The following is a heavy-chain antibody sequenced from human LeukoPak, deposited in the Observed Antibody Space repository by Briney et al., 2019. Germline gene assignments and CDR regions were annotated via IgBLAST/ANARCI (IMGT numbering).Heavy chain of an antibody. CDR2: IYTGGNT. D-gene: IGHD4-17*01. Sequence: GGSLRLSCAASGFTFDSNYLSWVRQAPGKGLEWVSTIYTGGNTYYAASVKGRFTISRDFSKNTVFLHMNSLRAEDTAMYYCAKVEMTTGPPTTYDYWGQGTLVTVSS. CDR3: AKVEMTTGPPTTYDY. J-gene: IGHJ4*02. V-gene: IGHV3-53*01. CDR1: GFTFDSNY.